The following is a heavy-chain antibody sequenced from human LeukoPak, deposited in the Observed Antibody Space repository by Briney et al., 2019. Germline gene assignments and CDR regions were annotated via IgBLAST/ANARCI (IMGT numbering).Heavy chain of an antibody. CDR3: ARRVGSKSSGYYMDV. CDR2: IYPGDSDT. J-gene: IGHJ6*03. V-gene: IGHV5-51*01. D-gene: IGHD6-19*01. Sequence: GESLKISYQGSGFSFPIYWIGWVRQMPGKGLEWMGNIYPGDSDTTYSPSFQGQVSISADRSISTAYLQWSSLKMSDSAIYYCARRVGSKSSGYYMDVWGNGTTVTVSS. CDR1: GFSFPIYW.